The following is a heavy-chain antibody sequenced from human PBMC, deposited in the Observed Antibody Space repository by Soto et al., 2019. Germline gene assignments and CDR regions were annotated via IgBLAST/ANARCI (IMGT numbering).Heavy chain of an antibody. CDR2: ISYDGSDK. Sequence: PGGSLRLSCAASGFTFSSYAMHWVRQAPGKGLEWEALISYDGSDKDYADSVKGRFTISRDNSRNTLFLQMNSLRAEDTAVYYCARDYYRFNSGYGFSMDVWGQGTTVTVS. CDR3: ARDYYRFNSGYGFSMDV. D-gene: IGHD5-12*01. J-gene: IGHJ6*02. V-gene: IGHV3-30-3*01. CDR1: GFTFSSYA.